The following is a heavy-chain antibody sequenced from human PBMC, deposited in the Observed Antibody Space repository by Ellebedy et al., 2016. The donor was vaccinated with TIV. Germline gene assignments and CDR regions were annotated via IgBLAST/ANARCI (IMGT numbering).Heavy chain of an antibody. V-gene: IGHV3-30*04. CDR3: ARGRYYDLLTGYYLGLDY. CDR2: ISFDGTNK. Sequence: GEFLKISCAASGFTLSTYAIHWVRQAPGKGLEWVAVISFDGTNKYYADSVKGRFTMSRDTSKNTLFLQMNSLRVEDTAVYHCARGRYYDLLTGYYLGLDYWGQGALVTVSS. D-gene: IGHD3-9*01. CDR1: GFTLSTYA. J-gene: IGHJ4*02.